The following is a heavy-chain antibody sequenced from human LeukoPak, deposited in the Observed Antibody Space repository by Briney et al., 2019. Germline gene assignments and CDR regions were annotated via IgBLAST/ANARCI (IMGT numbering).Heavy chain of an antibody. CDR1: GFTFSDYY. J-gene: IGHJ4*02. CDR3: ARDSRTRRFLEWLPLDY. V-gene: IGHV3-11*01. D-gene: IGHD3-3*01. Sequence: GGSLRLSCAASGFTFSDYYMSWIRQAPGKGLGGVSYISSSGSTIYYADSVKGRFTISRDNAKNSLYLQMNSLRAEDTAVYYCARDSRTRRFLEWLPLDYWGQGTLVTVSS. CDR2: ISSSGSTI.